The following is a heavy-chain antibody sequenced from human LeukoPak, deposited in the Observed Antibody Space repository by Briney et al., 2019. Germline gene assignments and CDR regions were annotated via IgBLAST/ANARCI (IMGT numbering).Heavy chain of an antibody. CDR1: GFTFSSYA. J-gene: IGHJ3*02. V-gene: IGHV3-23*01. CDR3: AKSVDTAIRYDAFDI. D-gene: IGHD5-18*01. Sequence: SGGSLRLSCAASGFTFSSYAMSWVRQAPGKGLEWVSAISGSGGSTYYADSVKGRFTISRDNSKNTQYLQMNSLRAEDTAVYYCAKSVDTAIRYDAFDIWGQGTMVTVSS. CDR2: ISGSGGST.